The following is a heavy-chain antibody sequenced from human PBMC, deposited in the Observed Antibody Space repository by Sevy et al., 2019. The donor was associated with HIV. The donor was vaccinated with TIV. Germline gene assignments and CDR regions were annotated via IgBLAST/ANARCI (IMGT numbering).Heavy chain of an antibody. D-gene: IGHD1-26*01. CDR2: IYCNGHI. CDR1: GGSITSLY. Sequence: SETLSLTCTVSGGSITSLYWNWIRQPPGKGLEWIGNIYCNGHINWNSSLKSRVTLSLDTSKNQFSLRLSSVTAADTAMYYCAGENAWGRCYSWGQGTLVTVSS. V-gene: IGHV4-59*08. CDR3: AGENAWGRCYS. J-gene: IGHJ4*02.